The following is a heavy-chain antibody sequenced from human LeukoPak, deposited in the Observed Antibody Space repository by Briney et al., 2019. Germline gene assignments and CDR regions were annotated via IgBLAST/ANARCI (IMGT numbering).Heavy chain of an antibody. CDR1: GGSISRFY. CDR2: IYYSGST. D-gene: IGHD5-24*01. Sequence: SETLSLTCTVSGGSISRFYWSWIQQPPGKALEWIGYIYYSGSTNYNPSLKSRVTMSVDTSKNQFSLKLSSVTAADTAVYYCARNSRDGDNWEYHYFDYWGQGTLVTVSS. CDR3: ARNSRDGDNWEYHYFDY. J-gene: IGHJ4*02. V-gene: IGHV4-59*08.